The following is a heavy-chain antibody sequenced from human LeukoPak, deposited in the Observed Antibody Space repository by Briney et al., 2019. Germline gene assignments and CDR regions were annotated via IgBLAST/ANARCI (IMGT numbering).Heavy chain of an antibody. CDR1: GYTFTSYG. V-gene: IGHV1-18*01. Sequence: ASVKVSCKASGYTFTSYGISWVRQAPGQGLEWVGWISAYNGNTNYAQKLQGRVTMTTDTSTSTAYMELRSLRSDDTTVYYCARDRSPSSEYYFDYWGQGTLVTVSS. CDR3: ARDRSPSSEYYFDY. J-gene: IGHJ4*02. CDR2: ISAYNGNT.